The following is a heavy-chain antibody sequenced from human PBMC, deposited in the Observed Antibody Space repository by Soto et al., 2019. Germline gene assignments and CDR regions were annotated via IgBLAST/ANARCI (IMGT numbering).Heavy chain of an antibody. V-gene: IGHV1-18*01. CDR1: GYTFTSYT. CDR2: ISVYNGNT. D-gene: IGHD6-6*01. CDR3: ARASVERVLWAPSDY. J-gene: IGHJ4*02. Sequence: QVQLVQSGAEVKKPGASVKVSCKASGYTFTSYTISWVRQAPGQGLEWMGWISVYNGNTNYAQNLQGRVTMTTDTSTSTAYMELRSLRSDDTAVYYCARASVERVLWAPSDYWGQGTLVTVSS.